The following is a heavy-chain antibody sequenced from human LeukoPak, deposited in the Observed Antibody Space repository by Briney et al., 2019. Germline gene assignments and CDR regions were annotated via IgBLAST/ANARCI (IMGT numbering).Heavy chain of an antibody. CDR3: ARLFPATGTPYYYIMDV. Sequence: SETLSLTCTVSGGSISNYYWSWIRQPAGKGLEWIGGFYSSGSYNYNPSLKSRVTMSVDTSKNQFSLRLSSVTAADTAVYYCARLFPATGTPYYYIMDVWGQGTTVTVSS. V-gene: IGHV4-4*07. CDR1: GGSISNYY. CDR2: FYSSGSY. D-gene: IGHD6-13*01. J-gene: IGHJ6*02.